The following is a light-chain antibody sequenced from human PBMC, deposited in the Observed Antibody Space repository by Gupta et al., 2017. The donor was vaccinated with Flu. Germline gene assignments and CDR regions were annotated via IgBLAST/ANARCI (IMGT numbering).Light chain of an antibody. CDR2: EVS. CDR1: SSDVGGYNY. J-gene: IGLJ3*02. CDR3: SSYTTSSTLV. Sequence: QSALTQSASVSGSPGPSITISCTGTSSDVGGYNYVSWYQQHPGKAPKLMIYEVSNRPSGVSNRFSGSKSGNTASLTXSXLQAEDXADYYCSSYTTSSTLVFGGGTKLTVL. V-gene: IGLV2-14*01.